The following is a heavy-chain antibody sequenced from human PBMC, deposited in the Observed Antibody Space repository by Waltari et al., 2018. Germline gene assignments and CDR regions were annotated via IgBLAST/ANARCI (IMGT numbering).Heavy chain of an antibody. CDR1: GYIFTNYY. CDR3: ARVAFYDSGSYFDY. V-gene: IGHV1-46*01. Sequence: QAHLVQSGAEVKKPGASVRVSCKASGYIFTNYYIPWLRQAPGQGLEWMGTVNPSAGSTDYAQKFQGRVTMTRDTSTSTVYMELSSLRSDDTAVYYCARVAFYDSGSYFDYWGQGTLVTVSS. J-gene: IGHJ4*02. D-gene: IGHD3-10*01. CDR2: VNPSAGST.